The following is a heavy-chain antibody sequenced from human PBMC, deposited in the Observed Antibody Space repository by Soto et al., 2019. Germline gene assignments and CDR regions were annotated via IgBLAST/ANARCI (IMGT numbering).Heavy chain of an antibody. CDR2: IYPVDSYT. J-gene: IGHJ6*02. CDR1: GYRFASYR. CDR3: AKTRSFTLTHYLAGMDI. V-gene: IGHV5-51*01. D-gene: IGHD6-6*01. Sequence: VESLKISCQGSGYRFASYRIGWVRQIPGKDLEWMGIIYPVDSYTRYSPSFQGQVTISADKSLRTAYLQWTSLKASDTALYYCAKTRSFTLTHYLAGMDIWGQGTTVTVS.